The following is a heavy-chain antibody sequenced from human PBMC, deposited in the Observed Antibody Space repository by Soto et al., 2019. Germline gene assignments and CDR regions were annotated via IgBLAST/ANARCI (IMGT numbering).Heavy chain of an antibody. J-gene: IGHJ3*02. V-gene: IGHV4-61*08. D-gene: IGHD4-17*01. CDR3: ASTNWGTTVRTRGAFDI. CDR2: VYFSGST. Sequence: SETLSLTCSVSGDSVSSGDYYWSWIRQPPGKGLEWIGHVYFSGSTNYIPSLKSRLTMSVDTSKNQFSLKLSSVTAADTAVYYCASTNWGTTVRTRGAFDIWGQGTMVTVSS. CDR1: GDSVSSGDYY.